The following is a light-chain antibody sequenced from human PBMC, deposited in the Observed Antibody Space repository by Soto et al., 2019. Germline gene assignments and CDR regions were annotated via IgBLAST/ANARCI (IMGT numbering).Light chain of an antibody. CDR3: QQRSNQLT. Sequence: EIVLTQSPATLSLSPRERAALSCRASESIRNYLAWYQQKPGQAPRLLIYDASNRATGIPARFSGSGSGTDFTLTISSLEPEDFAVYYCQQRSNQLTFGQGTKVDIK. J-gene: IGKJ1*01. V-gene: IGKV3-11*01. CDR1: ESIRNY. CDR2: DAS.